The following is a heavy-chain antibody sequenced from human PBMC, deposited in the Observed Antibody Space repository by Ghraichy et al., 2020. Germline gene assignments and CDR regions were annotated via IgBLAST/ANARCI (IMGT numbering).Heavy chain of an antibody. CDR2: IYYSGST. Sequence: SETLSLTCTVSGGSISSYYWSWIRQPPGKGLEWIGYIYYSGSTNYNPSLKSRVTISVDTSKNQFSLKLSSVTAADTAVYYCARAYCSSTSCYGSGGFDYWGQGTLVTVS. J-gene: IGHJ4*02. D-gene: IGHD2-2*01. CDR3: ARAYCSSTSCYGSGGFDY. CDR1: GGSISSYY. V-gene: IGHV4-59*01.